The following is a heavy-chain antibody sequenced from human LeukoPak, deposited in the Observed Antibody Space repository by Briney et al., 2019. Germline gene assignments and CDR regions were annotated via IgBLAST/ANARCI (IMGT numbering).Heavy chain of an antibody. CDR1: GFTFSSYA. CDR2: ISGSGGST. Sequence: GGSLRLSCAASGFTFSSYAMSRVRQAPGKGLEWVSAISGSGGSTYYADSVKGRFTISRDNSKNTLYLQMNSLRAEDTAVYYCAKDRRYYGSGSYPIFDYWGQGTLVTVSS. V-gene: IGHV3-23*01. D-gene: IGHD3-10*01. CDR3: AKDRRYYGSGSYPIFDY. J-gene: IGHJ4*02.